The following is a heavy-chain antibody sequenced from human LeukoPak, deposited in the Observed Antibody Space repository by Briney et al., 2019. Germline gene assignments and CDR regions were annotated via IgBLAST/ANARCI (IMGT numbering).Heavy chain of an antibody. D-gene: IGHD3-22*01. CDR1: GGTFSNYA. CDR3: ARGASGYYYRQFDY. V-gene: IGHV1-69*13. CDR2: IIPIFGTA. Sequence: ASVKVSCKASGGTFSNYAISWVRQAPGQGLEWMGGIIPIFGTANYAQKFQGRVTITADESTNTAYMELSSLRSEDTAVYYCARGASGYYYRQFDYWGQGTLVTASS. J-gene: IGHJ4*02.